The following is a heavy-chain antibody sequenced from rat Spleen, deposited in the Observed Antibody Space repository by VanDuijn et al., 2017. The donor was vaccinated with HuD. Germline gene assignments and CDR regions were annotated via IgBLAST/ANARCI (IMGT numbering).Heavy chain of an antibody. CDR2: ISTGDDDT. CDR3: TRGTYFRH. J-gene: IGHJ2*01. CDR1: GFTFSNAA. V-gene: IGHV5S13*01. Sequence: EVQLVESGGGLVQPKESLKISCAASGFTFSNAAMYWVRQAPAKGLEWVASISTGDDDTYYRDSVKGRFTISRDNGKNNLYLEMDSLRSEDMATYYCTRGTYFRHWGQGVMVTVSS. D-gene: IGHD4-6*01.